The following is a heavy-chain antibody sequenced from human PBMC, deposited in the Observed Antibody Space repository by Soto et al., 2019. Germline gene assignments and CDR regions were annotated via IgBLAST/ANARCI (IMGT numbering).Heavy chain of an antibody. CDR3: TTGIYGDYVKDY. CDR2: IKSKTDGGTT. D-gene: IGHD4-17*01. V-gene: IGHV3-15*01. CDR1: GFTFSNAW. Sequence: EVQLVESGGGLVKPGGSLRLSCAASGFTFSNAWMSWVRQAPGKGLEWVGRIKSKTDGGTTDYAAPVKGKFTISRDDSKNTLYLPMNSLKTADTAVYYCTTGIYGDYVKDYWGQGTLVTVSS. J-gene: IGHJ4*02.